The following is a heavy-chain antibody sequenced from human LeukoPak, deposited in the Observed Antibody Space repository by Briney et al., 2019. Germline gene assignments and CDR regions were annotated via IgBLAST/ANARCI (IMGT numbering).Heavy chain of an antibody. V-gene: IGHV3-23*01. J-gene: IGHJ4*02. CDR2: ISGSGGST. CDR3: TTSPVPGLDY. CDR1: GFTFSKYA. Sequence: PGGSLRLSCAASGFTFSKYAMSWVRQAPGKGLEWFSGISGSGGSTYYADSVKGRFTISRDNSKNTLYVQMNSLKTEDTAVYYCTTSPVPGLDYWGQGTLVTVSS. D-gene: IGHD6-19*01.